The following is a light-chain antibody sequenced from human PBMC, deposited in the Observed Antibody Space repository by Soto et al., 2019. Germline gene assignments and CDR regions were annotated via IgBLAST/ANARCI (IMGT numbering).Light chain of an antibody. Sequence: DIQMTQSPSTLSAYVGDRVTITCRASQGIRNDLGWYQQKPGKAPKLLIYAASSLRIGVPSRFSGSGSGTEFTLTISSLQPDDFATYYCQHYNSYSEAFGQGTKVDI. CDR1: QGIRND. J-gene: IGKJ1*01. CDR3: QHYNSYSEA. CDR2: AAS. V-gene: IGKV1-17*01.